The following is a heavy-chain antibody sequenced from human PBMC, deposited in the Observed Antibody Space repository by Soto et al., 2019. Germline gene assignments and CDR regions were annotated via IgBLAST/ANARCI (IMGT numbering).Heavy chain of an antibody. CDR2: IFYSGST. J-gene: IGHJ5*02. CDR1: GGSISDYY. Sequence: SETLSLTCTVSGGSISDYYLSWIRQPPGRGLEWIGHIFYSGSTNYNPALKSRVTISVDTSKSQFSLKLSSVTAADTAVYYCATDSGHNYGYFRWFDPWGQGTLVTVS. D-gene: IGHD5-18*01. CDR3: ATDSGHNYGYFRWFDP. V-gene: IGHV4-59*01.